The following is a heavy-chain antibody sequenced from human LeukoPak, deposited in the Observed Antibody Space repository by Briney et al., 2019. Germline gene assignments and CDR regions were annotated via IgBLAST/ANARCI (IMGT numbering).Heavy chain of an antibody. D-gene: IGHD6-19*01. Sequence: ASVKVSCKTSGYTFTANYMQWVRQAPGQGLEWVGWINPNSGGTNLAQKFQGRVTMTRDTSVSTVYMELSRLRSDDTAVYYCARQWLGSQCFDPWGQGTLVTVSS. CDR1: GYTFTANY. CDR3: ARQWLGSQCFDP. J-gene: IGHJ5*02. CDR2: INPNSGGT. V-gene: IGHV1-2*02.